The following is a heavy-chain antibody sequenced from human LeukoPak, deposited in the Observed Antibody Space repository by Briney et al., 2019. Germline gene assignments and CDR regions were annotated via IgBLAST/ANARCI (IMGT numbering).Heavy chain of an antibody. CDR1: GYTFTGYY. CDR3: ARVSDSSGYYYAFDI. D-gene: IGHD3-22*01. J-gene: IGHJ3*02. V-gene: IGHV1-2*02. Sequence: ASVKVSCKASGYTFTGYYMHWVRQAPGQGLEWMGWINPNSGVTNYAQKFQGRVTMTRDTSISTAYVELSRLRSDDTAVYYCARVSDSSGYYYAFDIWGQGTMVTVSS. CDR2: INPNSGVT.